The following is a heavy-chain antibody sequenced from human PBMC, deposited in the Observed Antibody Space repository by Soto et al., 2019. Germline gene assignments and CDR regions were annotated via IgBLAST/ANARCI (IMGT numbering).Heavy chain of an antibody. CDR1: GFTFSSYA. Sequence: GGSLRLSCAASGFTFSSYAMSWVRQAPGKGLEWVSAISGSGGSTYYADSVKGRFTISRGNSKNTLYLQMNSLRAEDTAVYYCAKVDREVVVVAATLDYWGQGTLVTVSS. V-gene: IGHV3-23*01. D-gene: IGHD2-15*01. CDR2: ISGSGGST. J-gene: IGHJ4*02. CDR3: AKVDREVVVVAATLDY.